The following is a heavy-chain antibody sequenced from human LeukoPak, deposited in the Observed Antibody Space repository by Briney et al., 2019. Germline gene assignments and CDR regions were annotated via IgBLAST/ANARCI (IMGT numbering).Heavy chain of an antibody. CDR1: GFTFDDYG. V-gene: IGHV3-20*01. CDR3: ARAGAGYYYYYYGMDV. D-gene: IGHD1-14*01. J-gene: IGHJ6*02. CDR2: INWNGGST. Sequence: GGSLRLSCAASGFTFDDYGMSWARQAPGKGLEWVSGINWNGGSTGYADSVKGRFTISRDNAKNSLYLQMNSLRAEDTALYHCARAGAGYYYYYYGMDVWGQGTTVTVSS.